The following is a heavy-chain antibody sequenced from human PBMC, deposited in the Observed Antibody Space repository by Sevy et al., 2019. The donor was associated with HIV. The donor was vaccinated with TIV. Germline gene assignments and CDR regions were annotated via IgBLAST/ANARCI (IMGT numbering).Heavy chain of an antibody. CDR1: GFTFSSYA. J-gene: IGHJ4*02. Sequence: GGSLRLSCAASGFTFSSYAMHWVRQAPGKGLEWVAVISYDGSNKYYADSVKGRFTISRDNSKNTLYLQMNSLRAEDRAGDYCAREPGVTMVRGHLDYWGQGTLVTVSS. CDR2: ISYDGSNK. CDR3: AREPGVTMVRGHLDY. V-gene: IGHV3-30-3*01. D-gene: IGHD3-10*01.